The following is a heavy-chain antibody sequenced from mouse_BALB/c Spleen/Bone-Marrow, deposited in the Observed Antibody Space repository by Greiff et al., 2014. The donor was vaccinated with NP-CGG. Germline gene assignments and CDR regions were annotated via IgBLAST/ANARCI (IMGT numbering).Heavy chain of an antibody. J-gene: IGHJ1*01. CDR1: GYSFTGYT. CDR2: INPYNGGT. D-gene: IGHD2-14*01. V-gene: IGHV1-18*01. Sequence: EVHLVESGPELVKPGASMKISCKASGYSFTGYTMNWAKQSHGKNLEWIGLINPYNGGTSYNQKFKGKATLTVDKSSSTAYMELLSLTSEDSAVYYCARSGYRYDGGYFDVWGAGTTVTVSS. CDR3: ARSGYRYDGGYFDV.